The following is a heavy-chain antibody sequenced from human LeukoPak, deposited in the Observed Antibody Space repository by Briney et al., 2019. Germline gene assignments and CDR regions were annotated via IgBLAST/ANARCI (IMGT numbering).Heavy chain of an antibody. D-gene: IGHD1-26*01. Sequence: PGGSLRLSCAASGFTFSSYAMSWVRQAPGKGLEWVGFIRSKAYGETADYAASVKGRFTISRDDSKAIAYLQMNSLKTEDTAVYHCTRDRGAYNFYDYWGQGTLVTVSS. CDR1: GFTFSSYA. CDR3: TRDRGAYNFYDY. J-gene: IGHJ4*02. V-gene: IGHV3-49*04. CDR2: IRSKAYGETA.